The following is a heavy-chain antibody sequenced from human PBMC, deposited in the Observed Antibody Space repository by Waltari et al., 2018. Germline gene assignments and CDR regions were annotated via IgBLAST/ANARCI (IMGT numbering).Heavy chain of an antibody. J-gene: IGHJ3*02. CDR1: VGTFSSYA. Sequence: QVQLVQSGAEVKKPGSSVKVSCKASVGTFSSYAITWVRQAPGQGLEWMGGIIPIFGTANYAQKFQGRVTITTDESTSTAYMELSSLRSEDTAVYYCARDLTYYYDSSGYANAFDIWGQGTMVTVSS. D-gene: IGHD3-22*01. CDR2: IIPIFGTA. CDR3: ARDLTYYYDSSGYANAFDI. V-gene: IGHV1-69*05.